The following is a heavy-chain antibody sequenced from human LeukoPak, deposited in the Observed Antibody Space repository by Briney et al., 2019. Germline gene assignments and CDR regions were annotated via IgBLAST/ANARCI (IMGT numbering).Heavy chain of an antibody. D-gene: IGHD2-2*01. CDR2: ISSGGNTI. J-gene: IGHJ6*04. V-gene: IGHV3-48*03. Sequence: GGSLRLSCAASGFTFSSYEMNWVRQAPGKGLEWVSYISSGGNTIYYADSVKGRFTISRDNAKNSPYLQMNSLRAEDTAVYYCARGCCTSTSCTCHYYYGMDVWGKGTTVTVSS. CDR1: GFTFSSYE. CDR3: ARGCCTSTSCTCHYYYGMDV.